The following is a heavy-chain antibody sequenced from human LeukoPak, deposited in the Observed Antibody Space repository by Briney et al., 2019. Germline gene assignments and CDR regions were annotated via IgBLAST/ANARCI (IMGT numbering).Heavy chain of an antibody. Sequence: GGPLRLSCAASGFTLSSYWMNWVRQAPGKELVWVSAITPDGSKTTYADSVRGRFTISRDNAKNTLDLQMSSLRAEDTAVYDCVRDGLGSLPYDLWGQGTLVTVSS. CDR2: ITPDGSKT. CDR3: VRDGLGSLPYDL. CDR1: GFTLSSYW. V-gene: IGHV3-74*01. J-gene: IGHJ5*02. D-gene: IGHD3/OR15-3a*01.